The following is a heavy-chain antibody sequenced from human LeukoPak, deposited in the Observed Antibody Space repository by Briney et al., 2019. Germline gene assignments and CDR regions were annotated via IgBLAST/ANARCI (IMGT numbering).Heavy chain of an antibody. CDR3: ARDNSLLWFGELLANWFDP. CDR2: IYYSGST. D-gene: IGHD3-10*01. CDR1: GGSISSYY. J-gene: IGHJ5*02. V-gene: IGHV4-59*01. Sequence: SETLSLTCTVSGGSISSYYWSWIRQPPGKGLEWIGYIYYSGSTNYNPSLKSRVTISVDTSKNQFSLKLSSVTAADTAVYYCARDNSLLWFGELLANWFDPWGQGTLVTVSS.